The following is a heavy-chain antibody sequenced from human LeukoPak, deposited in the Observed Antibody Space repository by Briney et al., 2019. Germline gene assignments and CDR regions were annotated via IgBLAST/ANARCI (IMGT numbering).Heavy chain of an antibody. V-gene: IGHV1-46*01. CDR3: AKKGATTGDFDY. Sequence: ASVKVSCKASGYTFTSYYMHWVRQAPGQGLEWMRIINPSGGSTSYAQKFQGRVTMTRDTSTSTVYMELSSLRAEDTAVYYCAKKGATTGDFDYWGQGTLVTVSS. J-gene: IGHJ4*02. CDR1: GYTFTSYY. D-gene: IGHD1-26*01. CDR2: INPSGGST.